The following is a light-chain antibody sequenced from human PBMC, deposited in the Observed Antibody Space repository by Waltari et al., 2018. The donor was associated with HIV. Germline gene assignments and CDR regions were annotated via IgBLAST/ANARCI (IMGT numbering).Light chain of an antibody. CDR2: GNS. CDR1: SSNIGAGYD. V-gene: IGLV1-40*01. J-gene: IGLJ2*01. CDR3: QSYDSNLSGL. Sequence: SDLTQPPSVSPALGQRVNIACTGSSSNIGAGYDLLRYQQVPGRAPEVVIYGNSNRPSGVPDRFSGSKSGSSASLVITGLQAEDEADYYCQSYDSNLSGLFGGGTKVTVL.